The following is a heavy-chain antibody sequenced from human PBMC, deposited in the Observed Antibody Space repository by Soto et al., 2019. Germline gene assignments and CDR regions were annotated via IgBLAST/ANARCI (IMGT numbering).Heavy chain of an antibody. V-gene: IGHV4-30-2*01. D-gene: IGHD6-13*01. CDR2: IYHGGST. CDR3: ARKSIAAAGRGNEGIDP. Sequence: SETLSLTCAVSGGSISSGGYSWSWIRQPPGKGLEWIGYIYHGGSTYYNPSLKSRVTISVDRSKNQFSLKLGSVTAADTAVYYCARKSIAAAGRGNEGIDPWGQGTLVTVSS. J-gene: IGHJ5*02. CDR1: GGSISSGGYS.